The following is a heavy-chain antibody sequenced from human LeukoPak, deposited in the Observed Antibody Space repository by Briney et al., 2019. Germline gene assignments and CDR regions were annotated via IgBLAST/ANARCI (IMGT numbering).Heavy chain of an antibody. V-gene: IGHV4-4*07. CDR2: LYPGVTT. D-gene: IGHD2-15*01. J-gene: IGHJ5*02. Sequence: PSEALSLTCTVSDASISESYWSWIRQPAGKGLEWIGHLYPGVTTSYNASLRSRVAMSVDTSRNEISLTLTSVTGADTAVYYCARSDCYGGNCYTFRFDRWGQGTEVVVSS. CDR1: DASISESY. CDR3: ARSDCYGGNCYTFRFDR.